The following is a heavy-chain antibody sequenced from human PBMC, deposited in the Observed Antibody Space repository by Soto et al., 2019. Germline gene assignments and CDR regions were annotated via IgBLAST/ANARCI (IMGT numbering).Heavy chain of an antibody. Sequence: SETLSLTCAVSGGSISSSNWWSWLRQSPGKGPEWIGSVFYTGFTSYNPSLESRVSVSVDTSKNQFSLKVSGVSAADTAVYYCATSQKGYNWNYFDHWGQGALVTVSS. J-gene: IGHJ4*02. V-gene: IGHV4-39*01. CDR2: VFYTGFT. D-gene: IGHD1-20*01. CDR1: GGSISSSNW. CDR3: ATSQKGYNWNYFDH.